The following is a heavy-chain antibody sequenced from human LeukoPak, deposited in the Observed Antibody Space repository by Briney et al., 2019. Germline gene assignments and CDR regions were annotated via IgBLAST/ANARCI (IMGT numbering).Heavy chain of an antibody. J-gene: IGHJ6*02. CDR3: ARDIVWPYYGMDV. CDR2: IIPIFGTA. Sequence: SVKVSCKASGGTFSSYAISWARQAPGQGLEWMGGIIPIFGTANYAQKFQGRVTITADESTSTAYMELSSLGSEDTAVYYCARDIVWPYYGMDVWGQGTTVTVSS. CDR1: GGTFSSYA. V-gene: IGHV1-69*13. D-gene: IGHD1-26*01.